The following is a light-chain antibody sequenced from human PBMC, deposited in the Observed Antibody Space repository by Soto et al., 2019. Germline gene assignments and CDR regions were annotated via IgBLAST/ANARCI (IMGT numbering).Light chain of an antibody. CDR2: GAH. CDR3: QQYGSSPFT. J-gene: IGKJ3*01. CDR1: QSVSSSY. V-gene: IGKV3-20*01. Sequence: EIALTQSPGTLSLSPGERATLSCRASQSVSSSYLAWYQQKPGQAPRLLIYGAHSRATGIPDRFSGSGSGTDFTLTISSLEPEDFAVYYCQQYGSSPFTFGPGTKVDIK.